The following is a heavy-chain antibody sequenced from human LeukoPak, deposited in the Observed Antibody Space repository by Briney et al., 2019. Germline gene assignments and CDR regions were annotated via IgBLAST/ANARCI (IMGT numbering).Heavy chain of an antibody. D-gene: IGHD1-7*01. J-gene: IGHJ4*02. CDR1: GYTFTSYG. V-gene: IGHV1-18*01. Sequence: ASVKVSCKASGYTFTSYGISWVRQAPGQGLEWMGWISAYNGNTNYAQKLQGRVTMTTDTSTSTVYMELSSLRSEDTAVYYCARDLTGITGTTFDYWGQGTLVTVSS. CDR3: ARDLTGITGTTFDY. CDR2: ISAYNGNT.